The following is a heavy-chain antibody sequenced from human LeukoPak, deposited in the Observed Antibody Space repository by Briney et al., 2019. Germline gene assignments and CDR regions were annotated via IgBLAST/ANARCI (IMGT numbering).Heavy chain of an antibody. CDR3: ATLRGDRHGYDY. Sequence: PGGSLILSCAASGFTFSSYAMHWVRQAPGKGLEWVAVILHDGSNKQYAYSVKGQFTISRDNSKNTLYLQINSLRAEDTAVYYCATLRGDRHGYDYWGLGTLVTVSS. CDR1: GFTFSSYA. J-gene: IGHJ4*02. CDR2: ILHDGSNK. V-gene: IGHV3-30*03. D-gene: IGHD5-24*01.